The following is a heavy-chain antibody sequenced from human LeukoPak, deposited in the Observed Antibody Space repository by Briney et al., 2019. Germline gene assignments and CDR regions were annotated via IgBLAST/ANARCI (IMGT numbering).Heavy chain of an antibody. CDR3: AKTSLKYFYDSNNNPSYYFDY. Sequence: PGGSLRLSCSASGFTFDDYAMHWVRQAPWKGLEWVSGISWNSGSIGYADSVKGRFTISRDNAKNSLYLQMNSLRPEDMALYYCAKTSLKYFYDSNNNPSYYFDYWGQGTLVTVSS. J-gene: IGHJ4*02. CDR2: ISWNSGSI. V-gene: IGHV3-9*03. CDR1: GFTFDDYA. D-gene: IGHD3-22*01.